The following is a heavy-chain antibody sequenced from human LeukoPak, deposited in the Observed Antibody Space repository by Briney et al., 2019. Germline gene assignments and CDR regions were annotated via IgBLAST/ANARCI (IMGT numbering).Heavy chain of an antibody. D-gene: IGHD2-15*01. Sequence: GGSLRLSCAASGFTFSRFWMSWVRQAPGKGLEWVANIKEDGSVKQYVDSVKGRFTISRDNAKNSLYLQMNSLRAEDTAVYYCARVTPNWFDPWGQGTLVTVSS. CDR3: ARVTPNWFDP. J-gene: IGHJ5*02. CDR2: IKEDGSVK. V-gene: IGHV3-7*01. CDR1: GFTFSRFW.